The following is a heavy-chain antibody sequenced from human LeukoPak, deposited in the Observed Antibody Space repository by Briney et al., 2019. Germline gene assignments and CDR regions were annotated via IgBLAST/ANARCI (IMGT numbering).Heavy chain of an antibody. Sequence: ASVKVSCKASGYTFTGYYMHWVRQAPGQGLEWMGWISPNSGGTNYAQKFQGRVTMTRDTSISTAYMELSRLRSDDTAVYYCARDPTGTLYSYTVADAFDIWGQGTMVTVSS. D-gene: IGHD5-18*01. J-gene: IGHJ3*02. CDR2: ISPNSGGT. V-gene: IGHV1-2*02. CDR1: GYTFTGYY. CDR3: ARDPTGTLYSYTVADAFDI.